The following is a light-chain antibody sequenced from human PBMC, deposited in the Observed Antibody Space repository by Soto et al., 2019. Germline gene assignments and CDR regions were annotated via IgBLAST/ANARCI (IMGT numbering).Light chain of an antibody. CDR1: SGHSSYI. CDR3: ETWDSDNQL. CDR2: LEGSGSY. J-gene: IGLJ2*01. V-gene: IGLV4-60*03. Sequence: QLGLTQSSYASASLGSSVKLTCTLSSGHSSYIIAWHQQQPGKAPRYLMKLEGSGSYNKGTGVPDRFSGSSSGADRYLTISNLQSEDAADYSCETWDSDNQLFGGGTKVHV.